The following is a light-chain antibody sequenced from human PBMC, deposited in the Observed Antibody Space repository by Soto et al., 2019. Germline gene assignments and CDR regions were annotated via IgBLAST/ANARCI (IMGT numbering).Light chain of an antibody. CDR3: QVWDGSSDQV. Sequence: SYELTQPPSVSVAPGQTARITCGGNNIGSKSVHWYQQRPAQAPVLVVYDDRDRPSGIPERFSGSNSGNTATLTISRVEAGDEAGYYCQVWDGSSDQVFGGGTQLTVL. CDR1: NIGSKS. CDR2: DDR. V-gene: IGLV3-21*02. J-gene: IGLJ3*02.